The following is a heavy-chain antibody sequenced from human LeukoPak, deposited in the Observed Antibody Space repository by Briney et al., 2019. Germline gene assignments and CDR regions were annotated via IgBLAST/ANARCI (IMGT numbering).Heavy chain of an antibody. Sequence: GGSLRLSCAAAGFTFSRYWMSWVRQATGRGLECVAKIKEDGSEKHYVDSVKGRFTISRDNAKKSLYLQMNSLRAEDTAVYYCARDYTGGWNDYWGQGTLVTVSS. CDR2: IKEDGSEK. CDR1: GFTFSRYW. CDR3: ARDYTGGWNDY. J-gene: IGHJ4*02. V-gene: IGHV3-7*01. D-gene: IGHD7-27*01.